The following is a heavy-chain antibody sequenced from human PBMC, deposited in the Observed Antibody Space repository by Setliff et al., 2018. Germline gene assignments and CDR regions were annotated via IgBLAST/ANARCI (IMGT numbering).Heavy chain of an antibody. CDR3: ARDSTDYYDSSGYYYGPRDNDAFDI. D-gene: IGHD3-22*01. J-gene: IGHJ3*02. CDR2: ISSSSYI. CDR1: GFTFSSYS. Sequence: PGGSLRLSCAASGFTFSSYSMNWVRQAPGKGLEWVSSISSSSYIYYADSVKGRFTISRDNAKNSLYLQMNSLRAEDTAVYYCARDSTDYYDSSGYYYGPRDNDAFDIWGQGTMVTVSS. V-gene: IGHV3-21*01.